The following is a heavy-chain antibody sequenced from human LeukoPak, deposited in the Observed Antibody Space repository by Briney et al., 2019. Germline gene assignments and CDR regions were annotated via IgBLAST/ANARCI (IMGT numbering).Heavy chain of an antibody. J-gene: IGHJ4*02. V-gene: IGHV1-69*04. CDR2: IIPILGIA. D-gene: IGHD3-22*01. Sequence: ASVKVSCKASGCTFSSYTISWVRQAPGQGLEWMGRIIPILGIANYAQKFQGRVTITADKSTSTAYMELSSLRSEDTAVYYCAREDYYDSSGFGYWGQGTLVTVSS. CDR1: GCTFSSYT. CDR3: AREDYYDSSGFGY.